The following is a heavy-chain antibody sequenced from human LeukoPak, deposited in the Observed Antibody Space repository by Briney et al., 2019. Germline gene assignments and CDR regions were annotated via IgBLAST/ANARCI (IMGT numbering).Heavy chain of an antibody. Sequence: SETLSLTCTVSSGSISSYYWSCIRQPPGKGLEWIGYIYYSGTTNYNPSLKSRVRITVDTSKNQFSLKLSSMTAADTAVYYCARSRYNGNYDRLFDPWGQGTLVTVSS. CDR2: IYYSGTT. CDR3: ARSRYNGNYDRLFDP. J-gene: IGHJ5*02. V-gene: IGHV4-59*01. D-gene: IGHD1-7*01. CDR1: SGSISSYY.